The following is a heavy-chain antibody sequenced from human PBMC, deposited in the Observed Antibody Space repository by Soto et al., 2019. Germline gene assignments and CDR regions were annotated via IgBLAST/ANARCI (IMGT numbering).Heavy chain of an antibody. CDR3: ARALLTPNWFDS. CDR1: GGPISSADHY. D-gene: IGHD2-15*01. V-gene: IGHV4-30-4*01. J-gene: IGHJ5*01. Sequence: SETLSLTCTVSGGPISSADHYWSWIRQAPGKGLELIGYVYYRGSIYYKPSLESRVTISIDTSKNQFSLKLTSVTAADTAMYFCARALLTPNWFDSWGQGTQVTVSS. CDR2: VYYRGSI.